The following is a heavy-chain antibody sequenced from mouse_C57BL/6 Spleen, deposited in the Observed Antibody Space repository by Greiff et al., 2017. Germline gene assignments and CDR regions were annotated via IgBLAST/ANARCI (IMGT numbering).Heavy chain of an antibody. D-gene: IGHD1-1*01. J-gene: IGHJ3*01. CDR1: GFTFNTYA. Sequence: EVQLQESGGGLVQPKGSLKLSCAASGFTFNTYAMHWVRQAPGKGLEWVARIRRKSSNYATYYADSVKDRFTISRDDSQSMLSLQMNNLKTEDTAMYYCVRENYGSLFAYWGQGTLVTVSA. CDR2: IRRKSSNYAT. CDR3: VRENYGSLFAY. V-gene: IGHV10-3*01.